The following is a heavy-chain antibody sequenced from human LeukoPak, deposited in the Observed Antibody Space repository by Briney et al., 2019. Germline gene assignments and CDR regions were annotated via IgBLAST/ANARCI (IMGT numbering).Heavy chain of an antibody. D-gene: IGHD5-18*01. CDR2: ISESGDTT. V-gene: IGHV3-23*01. CDR1: GFTFSNYA. J-gene: IGHJ6*03. CDR3: ARVSGYTYGRYYYMDV. Sequence: GGSLRLSCEVSGFTFSNYAMNWVRQAPGKGLEWVGSISESGDTTDYADSVKGRFTISRDNSKNPLFLQMNSLRAEDSAVYYCARVSGYTYGRYYYMDVWGKGTTLIVSS.